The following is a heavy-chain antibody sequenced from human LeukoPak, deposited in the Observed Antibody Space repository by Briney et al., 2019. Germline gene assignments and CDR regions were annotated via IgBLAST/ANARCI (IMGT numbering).Heavy chain of an antibody. D-gene: IGHD3-10*01. CDR3: ARERFALWFGELSGYMDV. V-gene: IGHV4-59*12. Sequence: TSETLSLTCSVSGGSISSYYWSWIRQPPGRELEWIASIYYRGSTHYNPSLASLKSRVTISGDTSNNQFSLTLSSVTAADTAVYYCARERFALWFGELSGYMDVWGKGTTVTISS. CDR2: IYYRGST. CDR1: GGSISSYY. J-gene: IGHJ6*03.